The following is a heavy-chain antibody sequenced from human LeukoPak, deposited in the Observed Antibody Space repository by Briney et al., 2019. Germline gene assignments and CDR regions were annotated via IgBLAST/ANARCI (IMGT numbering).Heavy chain of an antibody. CDR2: INSGGDAT. V-gene: IGHV3-23*01. CDR1: GFTVGSRF. J-gene: IGHJ4*02. D-gene: IGHD2-21*01. CDR3: AKSDCGTIGCKLLNY. Sequence: GGSLRLSCTASGFTVGSRFMSWVRQAPGKGLEWVSAINSGGDATKYADSVKGRFTISRDNSKNTLSLQLNSLRAEDTAVYYCAKSDCGTIGCKLLNYWGQGTLVTVSS.